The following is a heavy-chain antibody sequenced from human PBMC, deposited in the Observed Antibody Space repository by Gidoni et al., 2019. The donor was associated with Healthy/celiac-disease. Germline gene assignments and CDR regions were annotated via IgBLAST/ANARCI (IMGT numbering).Heavy chain of an antibody. CDR3: AKDQIWFGEFSPGFDY. CDR1: GFTFDDYA. D-gene: IGHD3-10*01. Sequence: EVQLVESGGGLVQPGRSLRLSCAASGFTFDDYAMHWVRQAPGKGLEWVSGISWNSGSIGYADSVKGRFTISRDNAKNSLYLQMNSLRAEDTALYYCAKDQIWFGEFSPGFDYWGQGTLVTVSS. V-gene: IGHV3-9*01. CDR2: ISWNSGSI. J-gene: IGHJ4*02.